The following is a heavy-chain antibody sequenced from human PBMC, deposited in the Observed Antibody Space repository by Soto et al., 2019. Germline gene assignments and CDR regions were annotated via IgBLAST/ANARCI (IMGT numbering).Heavy chain of an antibody. V-gene: IGHV1-2*02. CDR2: INPDSGAT. CDR3: ARGDYGTGGYPFPYFDY. D-gene: IGHD2-8*02. CDR1: GYSFTGYY. Sequence: HEHLVPSGAEVKRPGASLKVYCKASGYSFTGYYIHWVRPATGQGLAWMGWINPDSGATNYAQNFQGRVTMTSDTSISTASMDLTSLTSDDTAVYYCARGDYGTGGYPFPYFDYWGQGTLVIVSS. J-gene: IGHJ4*02.